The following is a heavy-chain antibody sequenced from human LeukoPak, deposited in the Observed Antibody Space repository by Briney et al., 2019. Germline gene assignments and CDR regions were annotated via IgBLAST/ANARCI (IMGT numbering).Heavy chain of an antibody. CDR3: ERAYYDSTGRYFDY. Sequence: GGSLRLSCAASGFTFSNYWMHWVRQVPGKGLVWVSRINTNGNTTNYADSVKGRFTISRDNANNTLYPQMNSLRAGDTALYYCERAYYDSTGRYFDYWGQGTLVTVSS. V-gene: IGHV3-74*01. CDR2: INTNGNTT. CDR1: GFTFSNYW. J-gene: IGHJ4*02. D-gene: IGHD3-22*01.